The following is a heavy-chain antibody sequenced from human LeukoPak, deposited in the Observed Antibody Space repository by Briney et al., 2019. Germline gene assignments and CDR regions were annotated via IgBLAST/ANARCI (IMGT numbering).Heavy chain of an antibody. D-gene: IGHD3-22*01. V-gene: IGHV3-9*01. J-gene: IGHJ4*02. CDR2: ISWNSGSI. Sequence: GRSLRLSCAASGFTFYDYAMHWVRQAPGKGLEWVSGISWNSGSIGHADSVKGRFTISRDNAKNSLYLQMNRLRAEDTAVYYCARASEDSRGHYQGFDSWGQGTRVTVSS. CDR3: ARASEDSRGHYQGFDS. CDR1: GFTFYDYA.